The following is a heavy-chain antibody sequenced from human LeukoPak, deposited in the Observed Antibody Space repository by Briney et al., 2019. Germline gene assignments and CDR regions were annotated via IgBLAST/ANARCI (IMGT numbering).Heavy chain of an antibody. V-gene: IGHV1-46*01. J-gene: IGHJ6*03. CDR3: ARDGQQQLDGDYYYYYYMDV. Sequence: ASVKVSCKASGYTFTSYYMHWVRQAPGQGLEWMGIINPSGGSTSYAQKFQGRVTMTRDASTSTVYMELSSLRSEDTAVYYCARDGQQQLDGDYYYYYYMDVWGKGTTVTISS. CDR2: INPSGGST. CDR1: GYTFTSYY. D-gene: IGHD6-13*01.